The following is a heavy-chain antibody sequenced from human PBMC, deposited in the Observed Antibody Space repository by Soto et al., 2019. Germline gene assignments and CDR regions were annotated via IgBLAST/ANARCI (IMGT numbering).Heavy chain of an antibody. V-gene: IGHV4-59*01. CDR3: ASSRVLLWFGELSV. J-gene: IGHJ6*03. Sequence: QVQLQESGPGLVKPSETLSLTCTVSGGSISSYYWSWIRQPPGKGLEWIGYSYYSGSTNYNPYLKCRVTISVATSKNHCSLKLSSVIAADTAVYYGASSRVLLWFGELSVWGKGTTVTVS. CDR2: SYYSGST. CDR1: GGSISSYY. D-gene: IGHD3-10*01.